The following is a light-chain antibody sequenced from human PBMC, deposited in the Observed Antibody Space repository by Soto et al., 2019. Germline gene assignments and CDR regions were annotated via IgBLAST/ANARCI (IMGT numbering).Light chain of an antibody. J-gene: IGKJ1*01. CDR1: QSVSNN. V-gene: IGKV3-15*01. Sequence: EIVLTQSAGTLSLSPGDRSTLSCSSSQSVSNNLAWYQQRPGQAPRLLIYGASTRATGIPARFSGSGSGTEFTLTISSLQSEDFAVYYCQQYNDWPPWTFGQGTKVDIK. CDR3: QQYNDWPPWT. CDR2: GAS.